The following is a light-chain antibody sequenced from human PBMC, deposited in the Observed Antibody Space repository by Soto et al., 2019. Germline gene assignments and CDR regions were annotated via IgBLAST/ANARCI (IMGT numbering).Light chain of an antibody. J-gene: IGKJ4*01. CDR1: QSISNFH. CDR3: QYYGTSVT. Sequence: EIVVTRSPGTLSLSPGERATLSCRASQSISNFHLAWYQQKPGQAPRLLIYGTSTRATGGIADRFSGSGSGTDFTLTISRLEPEDFAVYYCQYYGTSVTFGGGTTVEIK. CDR2: GTS. V-gene: IGKV3-20*01.